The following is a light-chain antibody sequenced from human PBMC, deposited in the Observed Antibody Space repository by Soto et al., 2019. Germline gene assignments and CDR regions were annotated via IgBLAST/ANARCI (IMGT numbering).Light chain of an antibody. CDR3: QRYGSSGA. CDR2: GTS. J-gene: IGKJ1*01. V-gene: IGKV3-20*01. CDR1: QSVSNNY. Sequence: ETLMTQSPGTLSLSPGERATLSCRASQSVSNNYLAWYQQKPGQAPRLLIYGTSNRATGIPDRFSGSGSGTVFLLTGSLQEPDVLAVYCYQRYGSSGAFGQGTKVDIK.